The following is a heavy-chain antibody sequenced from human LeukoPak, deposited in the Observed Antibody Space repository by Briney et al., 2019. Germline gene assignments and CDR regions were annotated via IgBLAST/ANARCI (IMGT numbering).Heavy chain of an antibody. V-gene: IGHV4-34*01. CDR1: GESFSGYY. Sequence: SETLSLTCAVYGESFSGYYWSWVRQSPGKGLEWIGEINHSGSTNYNSSLKSRVTISVDTSKSQFSLRLSSVTAADPAVYYCAKVYSSSSRDAFDVWGQGTMVTVSS. CDR3: AKVYSSSSRDAFDV. J-gene: IGHJ3*01. CDR2: INHSGST. D-gene: IGHD6-6*01.